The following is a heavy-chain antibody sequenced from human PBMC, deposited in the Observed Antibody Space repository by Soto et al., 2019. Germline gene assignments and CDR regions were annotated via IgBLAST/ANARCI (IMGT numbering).Heavy chain of an antibody. Sequence: HVQLVQSGAEVKKPGSSVKVSCKASGGTFSSYTISWVRQAPGQGLEWMGRIIPILGIANYAQKFQGRVTITADKSTSTAYMELSSLRSEDTAVYYCARWATTVLTRDWYFDLWGRVPLVTVSS. J-gene: IGHJ2*01. CDR3: ARWATTVLTRDWYFDL. CDR1: GGTFSSYT. CDR2: IIPILGIA. D-gene: IGHD4-17*01. V-gene: IGHV1-69*02.